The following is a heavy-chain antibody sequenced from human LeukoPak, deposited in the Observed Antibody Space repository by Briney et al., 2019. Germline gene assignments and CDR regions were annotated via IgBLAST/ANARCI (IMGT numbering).Heavy chain of an antibody. CDR2: ISGSGGST. J-gene: IGHJ4*02. Sequence: GGSLRLSCAASGFTFSSYAMSWVRQAPGKGLEWVSAISGSGGSTYYADSVKGRFTISRDNSKNTLYLQMNSLRAEDTAVYYCAKDYYYDSSGYYAYWGQGTLVTVSS. CDR1: GFTFSSYA. D-gene: IGHD3-22*01. CDR3: AKDYYYDSSGYYAY. V-gene: IGHV3-23*01.